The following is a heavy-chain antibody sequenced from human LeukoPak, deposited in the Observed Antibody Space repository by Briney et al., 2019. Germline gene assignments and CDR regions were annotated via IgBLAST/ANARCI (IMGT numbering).Heavy chain of an antibody. CDR3: ARDGASIDDQYYGLDV. D-gene: IGHD1-1*01. CDR1: GYTFTSYG. CDR2: ISAYNGNT. J-gene: IGHJ6*02. Sequence: ASEKVSCKASGYTFTSYGISWVRQAPGQGLEWMGWISAYNGNTNYAQKLQGRVTMTTDTSTSTAYMELRSLRSDDTAVYYCARDGASIDDQYYGLDVWGQGTTVTVSS. V-gene: IGHV1-18*01.